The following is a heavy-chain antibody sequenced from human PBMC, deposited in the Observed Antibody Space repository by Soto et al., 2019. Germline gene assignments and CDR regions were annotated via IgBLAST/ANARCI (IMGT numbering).Heavy chain of an antibody. CDR2: IDPSDSYT. CDR1: GYSFTSYW. V-gene: IGHV5-10-1*01. D-gene: IGHD6-6*01. CDR3: ARIRSRYSSSSGWFDT. Sequence: GESLKISCKGSGYSFTSYWISWVRQMPGKGLEWMGRIDPSDSYTNYSPSFQGHVTISADKSISTAYLQWSSLKASDTAMYYCARIRSRYSSSSGWFDTWGQGTLVTVSS. J-gene: IGHJ5*02.